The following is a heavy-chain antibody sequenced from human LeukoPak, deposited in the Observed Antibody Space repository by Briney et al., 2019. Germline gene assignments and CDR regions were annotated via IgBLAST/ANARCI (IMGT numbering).Heavy chain of an antibody. Sequence: GGPLRLSCAASGFTFSTYAMHWVRQAPGKGLEWVAVIWYDGSNKYYADSVKGRFTISRDNSKNTLYLQMNSLRAEDTAVYYCTTVFQLVSVSDYWGQGTLVTVSS. V-gene: IGHV3-33*01. CDR2: IWYDGSNK. D-gene: IGHD6-13*01. CDR1: GFTFSTYA. J-gene: IGHJ4*02. CDR3: TTVFQLVSVSDY.